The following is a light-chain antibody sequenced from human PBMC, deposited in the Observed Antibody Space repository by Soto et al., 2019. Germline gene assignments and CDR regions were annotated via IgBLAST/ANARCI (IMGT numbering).Light chain of an antibody. CDR1: SSDVGGYNY. V-gene: IGLV2-14*01. CDR2: EVS. CDR3: SSYTSSSNYV. J-gene: IGLJ1*01. Sequence: QSVLTQPASVSGSPGQSITISCTGTSSDVGGYNYVSWYQQHPAKAPKLMIFEVSNRPSGISNRFSGSKSGNTASLTISGLQAEDEADYYCSSYTSSSNYVFGPGTKLTVL.